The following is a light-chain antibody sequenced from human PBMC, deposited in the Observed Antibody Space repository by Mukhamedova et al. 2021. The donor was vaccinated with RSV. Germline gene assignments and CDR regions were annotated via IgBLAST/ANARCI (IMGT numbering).Light chain of an antibody. Sequence: GERATLSCRASQSVSSSYLDWYQQKPGQAPRLLIYGASSRATGFPDRFSGSGSGTDFTLTISRLEPEDFAVYYCQQYDSSPQTFGQ. CDR2: GAS. V-gene: IGKV3-20*01. CDR1: QSVSSSY. CDR3: QQYDSSPQT. J-gene: IGKJ1*01.